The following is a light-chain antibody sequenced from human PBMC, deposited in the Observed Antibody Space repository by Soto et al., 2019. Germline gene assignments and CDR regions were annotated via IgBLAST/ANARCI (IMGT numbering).Light chain of an antibody. CDR3: CSYGGSRAV. J-gene: IGLJ7*01. CDR1: SSDVGSHNL. CDR2: EVS. V-gene: IGLV2-23*02. Sequence: QSVLTQPASVSGSPGQPVTISCTGTSSDVGSHNLFSWYQQHPGQAPKLMIYEVSKRPLGVSARFSASKSGNTASLTISGLQAEDDADYYCCSYGGSRAVFGGGTQLTVL.